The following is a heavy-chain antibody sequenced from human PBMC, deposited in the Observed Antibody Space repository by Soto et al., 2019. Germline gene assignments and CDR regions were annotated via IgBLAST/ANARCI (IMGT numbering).Heavy chain of an antibody. V-gene: IGHV3-11*01. CDR2: ISSSGSTI. Sequence: GGSLRLSCAASGFTFSDYYMSWIRQAPGKGLEWVSYISSSGSTIYYADSVKGRFTISRDNAKNSLYLQMNSLRAEDTAVYYCARVYCSGGSCYSFKFDYWGQGTLVTVSS. D-gene: IGHD2-15*01. J-gene: IGHJ4*02. CDR1: GFTFSDYY. CDR3: ARVYCSGGSCYSFKFDY.